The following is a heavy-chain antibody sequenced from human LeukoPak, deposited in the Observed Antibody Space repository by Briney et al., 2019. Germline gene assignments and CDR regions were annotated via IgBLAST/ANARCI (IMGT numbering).Heavy chain of an antibody. V-gene: IGHV1-69*04. CDR1: GGTFSSYA. CDR3: AIPAAIGAAAGPSYFDY. CDR2: IIPIFGIV. J-gene: IGHJ4*02. Sequence: SVKVSCKASGGTFSSYAISWVRQAPGQGLEWMGRIIPIFGIVNYAQKFQGRVTITADKSTSTAYMELSSLRSEDTAVYYCAIPAAIGAAAGPSYFDYWGQGTLVTVSS. D-gene: IGHD2-2*02.